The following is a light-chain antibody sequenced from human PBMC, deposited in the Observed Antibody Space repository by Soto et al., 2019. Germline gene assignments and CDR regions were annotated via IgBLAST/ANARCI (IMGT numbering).Light chain of an antibody. Sequence: EIVLTQSPGTLSLSPGQKAALSCIASQSVSSGRLAWYQQTPGQAPRLLIYGASSRATGIPDRFSGSGSGTDFTLSISRLEPEDFAMYYCQQYGSSPFTFGGGTKVDIK. V-gene: IGKV3-20*01. CDR2: GAS. J-gene: IGKJ4*01. CDR1: QSVSSGR. CDR3: QQYGSSPFT.